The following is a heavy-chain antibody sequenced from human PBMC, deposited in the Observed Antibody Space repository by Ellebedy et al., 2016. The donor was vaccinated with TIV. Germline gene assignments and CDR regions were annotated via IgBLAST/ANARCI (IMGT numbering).Heavy chain of an antibody. CDR2: IDPNESYI. CDR3: ARQHFDLLIGYGMDV. D-gene: IGHD3-9*01. J-gene: IGHJ6*02. Sequence: GESLKISCDGSTYNFKNYWITWVRQKPGKAPEWMGRIDPNESYIDYSPSFQGHVTISADKAISTAYLQWSSLKASDTAMYYCARQHFDLLIGYGMDVWGQGTTVIVSS. CDR1: TYNFKNYW. V-gene: IGHV5-10-1*01.